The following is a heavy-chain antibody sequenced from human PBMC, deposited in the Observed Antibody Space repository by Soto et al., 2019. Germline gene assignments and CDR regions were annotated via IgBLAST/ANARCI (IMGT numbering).Heavy chain of an antibody. CDR1: GAPISGFY. CDR3: VRDGTKTLRDWFDP. Sequence: SETLSLTCTVSGAPISGFYWSWIRKSAGKGLEWIGRIYATGTTDYNPSLKSRVMMSVDTSKKQFSLKLRSVTAADTAVYYCVRDGTKTLRDWFDPWGQGISVTVSS. CDR2: IYATGTT. D-gene: IGHD1-1*01. V-gene: IGHV4-4*07. J-gene: IGHJ5*02.